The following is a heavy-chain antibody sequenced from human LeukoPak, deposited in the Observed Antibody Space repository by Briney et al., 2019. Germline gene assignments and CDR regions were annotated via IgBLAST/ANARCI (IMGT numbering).Heavy chain of an antibody. CDR1: GFTFSSYA. D-gene: IGHD3-22*01. Sequence: AGGSLRLSCAASGFTFSSYAMSWVRQAPGKGLEWVSAISGSGGSTYYADSVKGRFTISRDNSKNTLYLQMNSLRAEDTAVYYCANHEYYYDSSGSDAFDIWGQGTMVTVSS. CDR2: ISGSGGST. J-gene: IGHJ3*02. CDR3: ANHEYYYDSSGSDAFDI. V-gene: IGHV3-23*01.